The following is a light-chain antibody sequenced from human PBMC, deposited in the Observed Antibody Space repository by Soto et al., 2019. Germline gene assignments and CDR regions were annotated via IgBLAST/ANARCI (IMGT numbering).Light chain of an antibody. Sequence: QSALTQPPSVSGSPGQSITISCTGTSSDIGGYNDVSWYQQHPGKAPKLIIYDVSDRPSGVSNRFSGSKSGNTASLTISGLQAEDEADYYCASYASSNTVLFGGGTKLTVL. CDR2: DVS. CDR1: SSDIGGYND. V-gene: IGLV2-14*03. J-gene: IGLJ2*01. CDR3: ASYASSNTVL.